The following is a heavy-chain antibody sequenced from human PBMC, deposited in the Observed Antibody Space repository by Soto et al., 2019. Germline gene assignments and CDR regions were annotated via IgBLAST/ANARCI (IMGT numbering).Heavy chain of an antibody. CDR1: GFIFNNAW. V-gene: IGHV3-15*01. D-gene: IGHD2-2*01. Sequence: GGSLRLSCEASGFIFNNAWMNWVRQSPGKGLEWVGHIKSKGDGGTTGYAAPVKGRFIISRDDSKKTLYLQMDSLKTEDTAVYYCTTACGTTCYWSYYGMDVWGQGTTVTVSS. CDR2: IKSKGDGGTT. J-gene: IGHJ6*02. CDR3: TTACGTTCYWSYYGMDV.